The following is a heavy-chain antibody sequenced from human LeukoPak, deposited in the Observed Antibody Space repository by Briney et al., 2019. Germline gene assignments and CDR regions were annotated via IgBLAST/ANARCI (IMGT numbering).Heavy chain of an antibody. CDR1: GYSFNSHW. CDR2: IYPGDFDT. CDR3: ARVSTPSAYDPFDF. Sequence: GESLKISGKGSGYSFNSHWIGWVRQMPGKGLEWMGIIYPGDFDTRYSPSFQGQVTISADKSISTAYLQWSSLKASDTAMYYCARVSTPSAYDPFDFWGQGTLVTVSS. J-gene: IGHJ4*02. D-gene: IGHD5-12*01. V-gene: IGHV5-51*01.